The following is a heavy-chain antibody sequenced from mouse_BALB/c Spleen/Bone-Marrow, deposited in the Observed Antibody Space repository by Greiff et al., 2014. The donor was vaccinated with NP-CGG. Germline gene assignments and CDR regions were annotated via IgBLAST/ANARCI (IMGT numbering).Heavy chain of an antibody. D-gene: IGHD1-3*01. Sequence: LVESGSELVRPGASVKLSCKASGYTFTNYWIHWVKQRPGQGLEWIGNVYPGRGSINYDEKFKTKATLTVDTSSSTAYMHLNSLTSEDSAVYYCARRLRGYYAMDYWGQGTSGTVSS. CDR1: GYTFTNYW. J-gene: IGHJ4*01. V-gene: IGHV1S22*01. CDR3: ARRLRGYYAMDY. CDR2: VYPGRGSI.